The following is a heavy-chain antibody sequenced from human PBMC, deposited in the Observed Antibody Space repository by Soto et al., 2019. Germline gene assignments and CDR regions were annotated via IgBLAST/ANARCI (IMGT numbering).Heavy chain of an antibody. CDR3: GRDHYGALVY. D-gene: IGHD3-16*01. V-gene: IGHV3-66*01. CDR1: GFTVSSNY. J-gene: IGHJ4*02. Sequence: GGSLRLSCAASGFTVSSNYMSWVRQAPGKGLEWVSVIYSGGSTYYADSVKGRFTISRDNAKNTLYLQLNTLRAEDTAVYYCGRDHYGALVYWGQGTVVTVSS. CDR2: IYSGGST.